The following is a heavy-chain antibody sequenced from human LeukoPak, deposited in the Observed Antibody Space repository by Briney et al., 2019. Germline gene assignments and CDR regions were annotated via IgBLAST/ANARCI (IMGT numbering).Heavy chain of an antibody. CDR3: ARGRGETYDAFDI. CDR2: ISDSSSYI. Sequence: GGSLRLSCAASGFTFNNYNMNWVRQAPGKGLEWVSSISDSSSYIYYADSLKGRFTISRDNAKNSLYLQMNSLRAEDTAVYYCARGRGETYDAFDIWGQGTMVTVSS. J-gene: IGHJ3*02. D-gene: IGHD2-21*01. V-gene: IGHV3-21*01. CDR1: GFTFNNYN.